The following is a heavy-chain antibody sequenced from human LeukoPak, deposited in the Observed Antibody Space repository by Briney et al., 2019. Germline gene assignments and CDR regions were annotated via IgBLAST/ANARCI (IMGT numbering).Heavy chain of an antibody. J-gene: IGHJ4*02. D-gene: IGHD4-17*01. Sequence: SETLSLTCAVFGGSFSGYYWSWIRQPPGKGLEWIGYISHSGSPYYNPSLKSRVTISVDRSRNQFSLKLSSVTAADTAVYYCARSFSTVRDYWGQGTLVTVSS. CDR1: GGSFSGYY. V-gene: IGHV4-34*01. CDR2: ISHSGSP. CDR3: ARSFSTVRDY.